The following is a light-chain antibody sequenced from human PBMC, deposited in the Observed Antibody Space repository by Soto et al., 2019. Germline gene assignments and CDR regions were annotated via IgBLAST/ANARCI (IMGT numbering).Light chain of an antibody. Sequence: EIVLTQSPGSLSLSPGERATLSCRASQSVSSSHLAWYQHKPAQAPRLLIYAASSRATGSPDRFSGGGSGTDFTLTISSLEPEDFAVYYCQQDGYSPITFGQGTRLEI. CDR2: AAS. J-gene: IGKJ5*01. CDR3: QQDGYSPIT. CDR1: QSVSSSH. V-gene: IGKV3-20*01.